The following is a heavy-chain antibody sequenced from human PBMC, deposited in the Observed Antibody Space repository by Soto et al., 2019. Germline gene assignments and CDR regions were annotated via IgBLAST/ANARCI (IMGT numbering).Heavy chain of an antibody. D-gene: IGHD6-13*01. J-gene: IGHJ3*02. CDR3: ARSHSSSWYLGCAFDI. Sequence: SETLSLTCTVSGGSISSGGYYWGWIRQHPGKGLEWIGYIYYSGSTYYNPSLKSRVTISVDTSKNQFSLKLSSVTAADTAVYYCARSHSSSWYLGCAFDIWGQGTMVTVSS. CDR1: GGSISSGGYY. CDR2: IYYSGST. V-gene: IGHV4-31*03.